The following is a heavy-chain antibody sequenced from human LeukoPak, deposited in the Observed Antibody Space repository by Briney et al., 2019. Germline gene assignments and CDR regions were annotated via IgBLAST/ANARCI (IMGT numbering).Heavy chain of an antibody. CDR1: GFTFSSYS. Sequence: PGGSLRLSCAASGFTFSSYSMNWVRQAPGKGLEWVSSISSSSSYIYYADSVKGRFTISRDNAKNSLYLQMNSLRAEDTAVCYCARGGYGSGSPLDAFDIWGQGTMVTVSS. CDR3: ARGGYGSGSPLDAFDI. V-gene: IGHV3-21*01. CDR2: ISSSSSYI. J-gene: IGHJ3*02. D-gene: IGHD3-10*01.